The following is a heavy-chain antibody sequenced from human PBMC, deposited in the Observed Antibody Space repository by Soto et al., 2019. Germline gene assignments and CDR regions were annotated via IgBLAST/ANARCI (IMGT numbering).Heavy chain of an antibody. CDR1: GYTFTGYY. Sequence: ASVKVSCKASGYTFTGYYMHWVRQAPGQGLEWMGWINPNSGGTNYAQKFQGWVTMTRDTSISTAYMELSRLRSDDTAVYYCARAHYDFWSGYAAGRYYYMDVWGKGTTVTVSS. D-gene: IGHD3-3*01. CDR2: INPNSGGT. V-gene: IGHV1-2*04. J-gene: IGHJ6*03. CDR3: ARAHYDFWSGYAAGRYYYMDV.